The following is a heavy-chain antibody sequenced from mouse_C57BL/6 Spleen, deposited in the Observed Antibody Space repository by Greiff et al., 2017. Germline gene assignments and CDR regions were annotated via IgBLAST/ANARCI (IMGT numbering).Heavy chain of an antibody. CDR1: GFTFSDYG. CDR3: ARQGWDYFGY. V-gene: IGHV5-17*01. D-gene: IGHD3-3*01. J-gene: IGHJ2*01. Sequence: DVKLVESGGGLVKPGGSLKLSCAASGFTFSDYGMHWVRQAPEKGLEWVAYISSGSSTIYYADTVKGRFTISRDNAKNTLFLQMTSVRSEDTAVYYCARQGWDYFGYGGQGTTLTVSS. CDR2: ISSGSSTI.